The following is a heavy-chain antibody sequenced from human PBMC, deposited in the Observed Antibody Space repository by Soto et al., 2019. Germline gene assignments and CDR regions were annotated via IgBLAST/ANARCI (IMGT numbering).Heavy chain of an antibody. V-gene: IGHV4-31*03. CDR3: ARAVGNTIFGVVIAAADDYYYYYGMDV. D-gene: IGHD3-3*01. Sequence: QVQLQESGPGLVKPSQTLSLTCTVSGGSISSGGYYWSWISQHPGKGLEWIGYIYYRGSTYYNPSLKRRVTISVDTSKNQFSLKLSSVTAADTAVYYCARAVGNTIFGVVIAAADDYYYYYGMDVWGQGTTVTVSS. CDR1: GGSISSGGYY. CDR2: IYYRGST. J-gene: IGHJ6*02.